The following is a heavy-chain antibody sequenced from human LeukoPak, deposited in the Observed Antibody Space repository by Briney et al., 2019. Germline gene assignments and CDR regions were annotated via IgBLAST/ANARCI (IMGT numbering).Heavy chain of an antibody. Sequence: GGSLRLSCAASGFAFATYAMSWVRQAPGKGLEWVSAIVEGSSVTFYTDSVKGRFTISRDNSKNTLYLQMNSLRAEDTALYYCAKGTAQWELYDYWGQGTLVSVSS. CDR2: IVEGSSVT. D-gene: IGHD1-26*01. V-gene: IGHV3-23*05. J-gene: IGHJ4*02. CDR3: AKGTAQWELYDY. CDR1: GFAFATYA.